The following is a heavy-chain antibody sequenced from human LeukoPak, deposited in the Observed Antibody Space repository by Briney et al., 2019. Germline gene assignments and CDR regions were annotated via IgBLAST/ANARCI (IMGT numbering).Heavy chain of an antibody. CDR1: GGSISSSSYY. CDR3: ARHFIVVVPAAKDDNWFDP. Sequence: SETLSLTCTVSGGSISSSSYYWGWIRQPPGKGLEWIGSIYYSGSTYYNPSLKSRVTISVDTSKNQFSLKLSSVTAADTAVYYCARHFIVVVPAAKDDNWFDPWGQGTLVTVSS. CDR2: IYYSGST. J-gene: IGHJ5*02. V-gene: IGHV4-39*01. D-gene: IGHD2-2*01.